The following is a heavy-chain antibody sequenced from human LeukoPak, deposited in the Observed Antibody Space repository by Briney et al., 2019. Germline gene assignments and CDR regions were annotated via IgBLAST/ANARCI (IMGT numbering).Heavy chain of an antibody. CDR3: AASADYYDSSCYYYNDY. J-gene: IGHJ4*02. CDR2: IYYSGST. D-gene: IGHD3-22*01. V-gene: IGHV4-59*01. CDR1: GGSISSYY. Sequence: SETLSLTCTVSGGSISSYYWSWIRQPPGKGLEWIGYIYYSGSTNYNPSLKSRVTISVDTSKNQFSLKLSSVTAADTAVYYCAASADYYDSSCYYYNDYWGQGTLVTVSS.